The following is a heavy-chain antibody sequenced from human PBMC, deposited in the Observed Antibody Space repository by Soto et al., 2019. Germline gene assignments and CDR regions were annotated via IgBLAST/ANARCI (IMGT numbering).Heavy chain of an antibody. J-gene: IGHJ4*02. V-gene: IGHV3-23*01. CDR3: AKWHYYDNYGNWVANQAFYY. CDR2: ISGGGTGT. CDR1: GFTFNNYA. Sequence: EVQLLQSGGGLVQPGGSLRLSCAASGFTFNNYAIHWVRQAPGEGLEWVSSISGGGTGTYSADAVKGRFTSSSDKSRNTVYMQMSSLRAEDTAVYYFAKWHYYDNYGNWVANQAFYYWGQGNLVTVSS. D-gene: IGHD3-22*01.